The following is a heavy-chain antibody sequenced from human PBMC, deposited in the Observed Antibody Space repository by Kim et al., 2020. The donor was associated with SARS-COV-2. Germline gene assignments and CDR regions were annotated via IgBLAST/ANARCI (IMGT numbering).Heavy chain of an antibody. CDR2: IRARDGNT. Sequence: ASVKVSCKACGYMFTSYGFSWVWQAPGQGLEWLGWIRARDGNTKYGQKVQGRVIMTTDTSTNTAYMELWSLRSDHTAMYHCARGAYGDVSFDYCGQGTLVTVSS. V-gene: IGHV1-18*04. CDR1: GYMFTSYG. CDR3: ARGAYGDVSFDY. J-gene: IGHJ4*02. D-gene: IGHD4-17*01.